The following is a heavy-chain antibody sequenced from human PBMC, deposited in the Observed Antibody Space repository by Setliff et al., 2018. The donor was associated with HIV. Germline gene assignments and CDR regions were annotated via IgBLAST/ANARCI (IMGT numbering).Heavy chain of an antibody. CDR3: ALPYCSGGNCWSSASLPPAGWFDP. J-gene: IGHJ5*02. CDR2: IIPMYGVT. V-gene: IGHV1-69*05. D-gene: IGHD2-15*01. Sequence: ASVMVSCKASGGTFSSYVISWVRQAPGQGPEWMGGIIPMYGVTNYAQKFQGRVTITTDESTSTAYMELSSLRSEDTAVYYCALPYCSGGNCWSSASLPPAGWFDPWGQGTLVTVS. CDR1: GGTFSSYV.